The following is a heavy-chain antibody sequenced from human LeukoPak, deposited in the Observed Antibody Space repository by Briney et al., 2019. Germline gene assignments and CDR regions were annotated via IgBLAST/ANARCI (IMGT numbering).Heavy chain of an antibody. CDR1: GGSISSYY. CDR2: IYYSGST. D-gene: IGHD3-3*01. V-gene: IGHV4-59*01. J-gene: IGHJ6*04. Sequence: PSETLSLTCTVSGGSISSYYWSWIRQPPGKGLEWIGYIYYSGSTNYNPSLKSRVTISVDTSKNQFSLKLSSVTAADTAVYYCARVNDFWSGYHHTLDVWGKGTTVTVSS. CDR3: ARVNDFWSGYHHTLDV.